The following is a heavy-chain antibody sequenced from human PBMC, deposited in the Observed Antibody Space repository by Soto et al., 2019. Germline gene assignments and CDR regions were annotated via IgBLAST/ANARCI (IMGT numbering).Heavy chain of an antibody. D-gene: IGHD6-13*01. V-gene: IGHV4-59*01. Sequence: SETLSLTCTVSGGSISSSYWSWIRQPPGKGLEWIGYINYSGGPNANTSHKSGSTISVDTSKNQYSLKLSSVTAADTAVYYWARGQGQQLYYFDYWGQGTLVTVSS. CDR2: INYSGGP. CDR3: ARGQGQQLYYFDY. J-gene: IGHJ4*02. CDR1: GGSISSSY.